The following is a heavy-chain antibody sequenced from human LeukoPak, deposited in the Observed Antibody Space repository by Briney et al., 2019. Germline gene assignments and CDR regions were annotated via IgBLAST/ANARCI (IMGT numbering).Heavy chain of an antibody. Sequence: GASVKVSCKASVGTFSSYAISWVRQAPGQGLEWMGGIIPIFGTANYAQKFRGRVEITTDKSTSTAYIDLSSLSSWDPAVSYCAIHCGGGCPWGQRTLVTVSS. CDR2: IIPIFGTA. CDR1: VGTFSSYA. D-gene: IGHD2-21*02. J-gene: IGHJ5*02. V-gene: IGHV1-69*05. CDR3: AIHCGGGCP.